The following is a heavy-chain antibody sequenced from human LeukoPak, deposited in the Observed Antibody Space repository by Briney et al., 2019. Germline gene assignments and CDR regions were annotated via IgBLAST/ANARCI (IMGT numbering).Heavy chain of an antibody. CDR3: ARTNPKTRYCSSTSCSRMDV. D-gene: IGHD2-2*01. J-gene: IGHJ6*03. Sequence: GGSLRLSCAASGFSFSSYEMNWVRQAPGKGREWVSYISSSGSTIYYADSVKGRFTISRDNSKNTLYLQMNSLRAEDTAVYYCARTNPKTRYCSSTSCSRMDVWGKGTTVTVSS. CDR1: GFSFSSYE. V-gene: IGHV3-48*03. CDR2: ISSSGSTI.